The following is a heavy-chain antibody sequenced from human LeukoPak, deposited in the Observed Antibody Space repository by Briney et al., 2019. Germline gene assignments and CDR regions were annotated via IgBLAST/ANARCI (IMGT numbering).Heavy chain of an antibody. J-gene: IGHJ6*02. CDR1: GYTFTSYA. CDR3: ARRMQWSSSLYYYYGMDV. V-gene: IGHV1-3*01. D-gene: IGHD6-13*01. Sequence: ASVKVSCKASGYTFTSYAMHWVRQAPGQRLEWMGWTNAGNGNTKYSQKFQGRVTITRDTSASTAYMELSSLRSEDTAVYYCARRMQWSSSLYYYYGMDVWGQGTTVTVSS. CDR2: TNAGNGNT.